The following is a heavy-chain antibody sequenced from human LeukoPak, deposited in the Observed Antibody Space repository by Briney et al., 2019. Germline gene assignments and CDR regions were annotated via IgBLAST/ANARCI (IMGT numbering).Heavy chain of an antibody. V-gene: IGHV3-21*01. CDR3: ARDPGYGDDRYFDY. CDR2: ISSGSSYI. J-gene: IGHJ4*02. D-gene: IGHD4-17*01. Sequence: PGGSLRLSCAASGFTFSSYAMNWVRQAPGKGLEWVSSISSGSSYIYYADSVKGRFTISRDNAKNSLYLQMNSLRAEDTAVYYCARDPGYGDDRYFDYWGQGTLVTVSS. CDR1: GFTFSSYA.